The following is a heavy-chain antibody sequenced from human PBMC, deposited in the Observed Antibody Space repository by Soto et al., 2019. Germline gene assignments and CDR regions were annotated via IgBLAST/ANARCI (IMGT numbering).Heavy chain of an antibody. J-gene: IGHJ6*02. CDR1: GDSISSSNW. CDR2: IYHTGIT. CDR3: ARYSASGFYYYFGMDV. D-gene: IGHD6-13*01. Sequence: SETLSLTCAVSGDSISSSNWWTWVRQPPGKGLEWIGDIYHTGITNYNPSLKSRVTILVDKSKNQFSLKLTSVTAADTAVYYCARYSASGFYYYFGMDVWGQGTTVTVSS. V-gene: IGHV4-4*02.